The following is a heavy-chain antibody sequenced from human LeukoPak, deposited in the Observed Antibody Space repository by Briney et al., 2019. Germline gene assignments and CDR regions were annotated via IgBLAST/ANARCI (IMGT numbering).Heavy chain of an antibody. D-gene: IGHD6-13*01. J-gene: IGHJ4*02. CDR3: ARFALTSSLDY. CDR2: IYPGNSDT. Sequence: GESLKISCKISGDRLTNNWIGWVRQVPGKGLEWMGLIYPGNSDTRYSPLFQGQVTLSVDRSISTAYLHWSGRKASDTAIYYCARFALTSSLDYWGQGTLVTVSS. CDR1: GDRLTNNW. V-gene: IGHV5-51*01.